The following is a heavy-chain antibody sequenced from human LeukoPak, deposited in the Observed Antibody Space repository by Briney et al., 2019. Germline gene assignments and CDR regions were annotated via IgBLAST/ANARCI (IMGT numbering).Heavy chain of an antibody. J-gene: IGHJ4*02. V-gene: IGHV3-21*01. Sequence: GGSLRLSCAASGFTFSSYSMNWVRQAPGKGLEWLSSINSRGSGEYYADSVKGRFTISRDNAKNSLYLQMNSLRVEDTAVYYCAREGSIVPHQDLDSWGQGSLVTVSS. CDR2: INSRGSGE. D-gene: IGHD2-8*01. CDR1: GFTFSSYS. CDR3: AREGSIVPHQDLDS.